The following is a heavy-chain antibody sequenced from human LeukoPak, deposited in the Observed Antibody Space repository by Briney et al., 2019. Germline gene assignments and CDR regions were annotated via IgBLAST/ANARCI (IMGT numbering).Heavy chain of an antibody. CDR3: ARAKMRKPYNWFDP. V-gene: IGHV4-59*01. J-gene: IGHJ5*02. CDR2: IYYSGST. Sequence: SETLSLTCTVSGGYIGSYYWSWIRQPPGKGLEWIGYIYYSGSTNYNPSLKSRVTISVDTSKNQFSLKLSSVTAADTAVYYCARAKMRKPYNWFDPWGQGTLVTVSS. CDR1: GGYIGSYY. D-gene: IGHD1-14*01.